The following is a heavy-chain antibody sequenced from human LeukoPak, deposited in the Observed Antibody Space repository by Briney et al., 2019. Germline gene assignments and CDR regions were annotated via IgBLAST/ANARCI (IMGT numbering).Heavy chain of an antibody. CDR2: FYYSGST. CDR3: ARKEVERYYVNVLDY. V-gene: IGHV4-59*11. J-gene: IGHJ4*01. CDR1: GGSLSSHY. D-gene: IGHD1-26*01. Sequence: SETLSLTCSVSGGSLSSHYWSWFRQPPGKGLEWIGYFYYSGSTNYHPSLKSRVTISVDTSKNQFSLKVNSVTSADTTVYYCARKEVERYYVNVLDYWGHGNFVTVSS.